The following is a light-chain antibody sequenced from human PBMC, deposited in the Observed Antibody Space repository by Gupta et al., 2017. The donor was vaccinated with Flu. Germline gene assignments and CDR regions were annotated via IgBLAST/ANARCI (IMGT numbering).Light chain of an antibody. Sequence: DIPMTQSPSSLSASVGDRVTITCRASQSISSYLNWYQQKPGKAPKLLIYAASSLQSGVPSRFSGSGSGTDFTLTISRLQPEDFATYYCQQSYSNPRTFGQGTKLEIK. V-gene: IGKV1-39*01. CDR2: AAS. CDR3: QQSYSNPRT. CDR1: QSISSY. J-gene: IGKJ2*01.